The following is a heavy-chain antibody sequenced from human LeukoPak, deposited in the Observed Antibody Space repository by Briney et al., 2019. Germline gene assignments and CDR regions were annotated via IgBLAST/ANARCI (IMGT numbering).Heavy chain of an antibody. Sequence: GGSLRLSCAASGFTFSSYGMQWVRQAPGKGLEWVAVISYDGSNKYYADSVKGRFTISRDNSKNTLYLQMNSLRAEDTAVYYCAKQVATRPYWGQGTLVTVSS. D-gene: IGHD5-12*01. V-gene: IGHV3-30*18. J-gene: IGHJ4*02. CDR3: AKQVATRPY. CDR2: ISYDGSNK. CDR1: GFTFSSYG.